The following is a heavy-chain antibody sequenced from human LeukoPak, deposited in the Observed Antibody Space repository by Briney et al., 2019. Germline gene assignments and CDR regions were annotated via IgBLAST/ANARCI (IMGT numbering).Heavy chain of an antibody. CDR3: AGAGTYYLDN. V-gene: IGHV4-4*02. Sequence: GSLRLSCAASGFTFSSYSMNWVRQPPGKGLEWIGEIEDRGNTNYNPSLKSRVTISVDKSKNQFSLKLSSLTAADTAVYYCAGAGTYYLDNWGQGTLVTVSS. CDR1: GFTFSSYSM. D-gene: IGHD3-10*01. CDR2: IEDRGNT. J-gene: IGHJ4*02.